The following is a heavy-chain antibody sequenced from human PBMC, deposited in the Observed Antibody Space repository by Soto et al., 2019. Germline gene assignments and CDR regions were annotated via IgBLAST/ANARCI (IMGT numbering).Heavy chain of an antibody. J-gene: IGHJ3*02. Sequence: PGESLKISCKGSGYSFSNYWIGWVRQMPGKGLEWMGIIYPDDSDTRYRPSFQGQVTISAVKSSSTAYLQWSSLQASDTAMYFCARQQVTGELTAFDIWGQGTKVTVSS. D-gene: IGHD1-7*01. CDR1: GYSFSNYW. CDR2: IYPDDSDT. V-gene: IGHV5-51*01. CDR3: ARQQVTGELTAFDI.